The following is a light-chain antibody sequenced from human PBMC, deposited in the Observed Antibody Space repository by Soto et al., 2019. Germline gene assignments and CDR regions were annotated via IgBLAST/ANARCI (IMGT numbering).Light chain of an antibody. CDR1: SSDVGSYNY. J-gene: IGLJ3*02. CDR3: ISYTTSSTHGV. Sequence: QSALTQPASVSGSPGQSITISCTGTSSDVGSYNYVSWYQQYPGKAPKLMIYDVSNRPSGVSYRFSGSKSGNTASLTISGRQAEDEADYYCISYTTSSTHGVFGGGTKVTVL. CDR2: DVS. V-gene: IGLV2-14*01.